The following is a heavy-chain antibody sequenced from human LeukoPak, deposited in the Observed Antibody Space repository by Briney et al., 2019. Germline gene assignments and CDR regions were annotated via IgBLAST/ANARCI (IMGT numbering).Heavy chain of an antibody. Sequence: SETLSLTCAVYGGSFSGYYWSWIRQPPGKGLEWIGEINHSGSTNYNPSLKSRVTISVDTSKNQFSLKLSSVTAADTAVYYCARAAGQWLVKEITNWGQGTLVTVSS. CDR2: INHSGST. V-gene: IGHV4-34*01. CDR3: ARAAGQWLVKEITN. CDR1: GGSFSGYY. D-gene: IGHD6-19*01. J-gene: IGHJ4*02.